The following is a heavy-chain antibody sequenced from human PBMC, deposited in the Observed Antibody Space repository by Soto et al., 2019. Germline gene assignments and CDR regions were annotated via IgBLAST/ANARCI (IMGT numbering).Heavy chain of an antibody. Sequence: PGGSLRLSCAASGFTFSSYGMHWGRQAPGKGLEWVAVIWYDGSNKYYADSVKGRFTISRDNSKNTLYLQMNSLRAEDTAVYCCARTKITIFGVVILDPAPNYNLGFDYWGQGILVTVSS. CDR2: IWYDGSNK. D-gene: IGHD3-3*01. J-gene: IGHJ4*02. CDR1: GFTFSSYG. CDR3: ARTKITIFGVVILDPAPNYNLGFDY. V-gene: IGHV3-33*01.